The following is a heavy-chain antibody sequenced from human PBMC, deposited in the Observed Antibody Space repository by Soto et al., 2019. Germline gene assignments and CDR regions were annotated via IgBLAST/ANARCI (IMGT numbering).Heavy chain of an antibody. CDR3: ARDRRDGYNFDY. Sequence: PGGSLRLSCAASGFTFSSYSMNWVRQAPGKGLEWVSSISSGNSYIYYADSVKGRFTISRDNAKNSLYLQMNSLRAEDTAVYYCARDRRDGYNFDYWGQGTLVTSPQ. V-gene: IGHV3-21*01. J-gene: IGHJ4*02. CDR1: GFTFSSYS. D-gene: IGHD5-12*01. CDR2: ISSGNSYI.